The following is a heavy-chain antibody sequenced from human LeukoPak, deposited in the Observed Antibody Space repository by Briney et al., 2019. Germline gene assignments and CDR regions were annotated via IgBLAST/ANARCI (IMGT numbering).Heavy chain of an antibody. D-gene: IGHD3-16*01. V-gene: IGHV1-8*01. CDR1: GYTFTSYD. J-gene: IGHJ4*02. CDR2: MNPNSGNT. CDR3: ARGAWFGSDYTALYYFDY. Sequence: ASVKVSCKTSGYTFTSYDINWVRQATGEGLEWMGLMNPNSGNTSYAQKFLDRVSMTRNASISTAYMELSSLRSEDTAVYYCARGAWFGSDYTALYYFDYWGQGTLVTVSS.